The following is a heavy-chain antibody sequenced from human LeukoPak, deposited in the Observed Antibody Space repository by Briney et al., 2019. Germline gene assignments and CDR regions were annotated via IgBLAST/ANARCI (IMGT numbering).Heavy chain of an antibody. V-gene: IGHV3-30*18. Sequence: PGGSLRLSCAASGFTFSSYGMHWVRQAPGKGLEWVAVISYDGSNKYYADSVKGRFTISRDNSKNTLYLQMNSLRAEDTAVYYCAKEGGSWFDYWGQGTLVTVSS. CDR1: GFTFSSYG. CDR3: AKEGGSWFDY. CDR2: ISYDGSNK. D-gene: IGHD3-16*01. J-gene: IGHJ5*01.